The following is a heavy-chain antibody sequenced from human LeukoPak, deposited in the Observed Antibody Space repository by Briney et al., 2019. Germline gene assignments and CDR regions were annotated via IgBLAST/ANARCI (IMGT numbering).Heavy chain of an antibody. CDR1: GASFSGYY. CDR2: INHSGST. V-gene: IGHV4-34*01. Sequence: PSETLSLTCAVYGASFSGYYWSWIRQPPGKGREWIGEINHSGSTNYNPSLKSRLTISVDTSKDQFSLKLSSVTAADTAVYYCASRSVGYFDWLLGYWGQGTLVTVSS. D-gene: IGHD3-9*01. J-gene: IGHJ4*02. CDR3: ASRSVGYFDWLLGY.